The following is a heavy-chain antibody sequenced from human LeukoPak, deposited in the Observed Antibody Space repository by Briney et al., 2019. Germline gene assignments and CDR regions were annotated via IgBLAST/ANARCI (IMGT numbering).Heavy chain of an antibody. J-gene: IGHJ3*02. Sequence: SETLSLTCAVSGGSISSSNWWSWVRQPPGKGLDWLGEIYHSGSTNYNPSLKSRVTISVDKSKNQFSLKVSSVTAADTAVYYCARIPLVWSSPKGAFDIWGQGTMVTVSS. CDR2: IYHSGST. V-gene: IGHV4-4*02. D-gene: IGHD3-10*01. CDR1: GGSISSSNW. CDR3: ARIPLVWSSPKGAFDI.